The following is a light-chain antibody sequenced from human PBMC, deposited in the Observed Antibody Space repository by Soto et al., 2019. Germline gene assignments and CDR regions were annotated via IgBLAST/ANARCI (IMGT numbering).Light chain of an antibody. Sequence: QSALTQPRSVSGSPGQSVTISCTGTSSDVGTYTYVSWYQQHPGKAPKLIIYHVIKRPSGVPDRFSGSKSGNTASLTISGLQAEDEADYYCCSYAGSYTHVFGTGTKLTVL. CDR3: CSYAGSYTHV. V-gene: IGLV2-11*01. J-gene: IGLJ1*01. CDR1: SSDVGTYTY. CDR2: HVI.